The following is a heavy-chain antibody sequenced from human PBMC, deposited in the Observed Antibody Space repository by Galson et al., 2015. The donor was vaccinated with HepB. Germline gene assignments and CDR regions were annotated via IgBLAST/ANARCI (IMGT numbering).Heavy chain of an antibody. CDR3: AKAVGYSYGLYYYYGMDV. V-gene: IGHV1-2*02. CDR2: INPNSGGT. Sequence: SVKVSCKASGYTFTGYYMHWVRQAPGQGLEWMGWINPNSGGTNYAQKFQGRVTMTRDTSISTAYMELSRLRSDDTAVYYCAKAVGYSYGLYYYYGMDVWGQGTTVTVSS. J-gene: IGHJ6*02. CDR1: GYTFTGYY. D-gene: IGHD5-18*01.